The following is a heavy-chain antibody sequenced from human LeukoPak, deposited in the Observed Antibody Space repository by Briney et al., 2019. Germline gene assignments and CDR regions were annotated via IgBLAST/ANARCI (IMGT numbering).Heavy chain of an antibody. J-gene: IGHJ4*02. D-gene: IGHD1-26*01. Sequence: ASETLSLTCAVYGGSFSGYYWSWIRQPPGKGLEWIGEINHSGSTNYNPSLKSRVTISVDTSKNQFSLKLSSVTAADTAVYYCARRGIVGATSGYFDYWGQGTLVTVSS. V-gene: IGHV4-34*01. CDR1: GGSFSGYY. CDR2: INHSGST. CDR3: ARRGIVGATSGYFDY.